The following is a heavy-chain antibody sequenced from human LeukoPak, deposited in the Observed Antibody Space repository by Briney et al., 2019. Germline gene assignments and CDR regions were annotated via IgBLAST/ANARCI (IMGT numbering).Heavy chain of an antibody. D-gene: IGHD6-19*01. J-gene: IGHJ4*02. CDR1: GFTFSSSP. CDR3: ARDLVAGSPDYFDY. CDR2: LSYDGNIK. V-gene: IGHV3-30-3*01. Sequence: GGSLTLSCAASGFTFSSSPMHWLRQDPGQGLEWVAVLSYDGNIKSYADTVKGRFPISRDTSKNTLYLQMNSLRAEDTAVYDCARDLVAGSPDYFDYWGQGTLVTVSS.